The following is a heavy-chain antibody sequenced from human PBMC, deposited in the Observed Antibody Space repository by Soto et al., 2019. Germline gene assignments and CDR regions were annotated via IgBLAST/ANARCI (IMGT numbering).Heavy chain of an antibody. Sequence: GESLKISCKGSGYRFTSYWIGWVRQMPVKGLEWMGIIYPGDSDTRYSPSFQGQVTISADKSISTAYLQWSSLKASDTAMYYCARKYYDFWSGYYNHTTHYYYYYMDVWGKGTTVTVYS. V-gene: IGHV5-51*01. D-gene: IGHD3-3*01. CDR3: ARKYYDFWSGYYNHTTHYYYYYMDV. J-gene: IGHJ6*03. CDR2: IYPGDSDT. CDR1: GYRFTSYW.